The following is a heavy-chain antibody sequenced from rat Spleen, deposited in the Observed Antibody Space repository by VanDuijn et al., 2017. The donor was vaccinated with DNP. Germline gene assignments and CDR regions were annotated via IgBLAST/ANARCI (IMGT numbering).Heavy chain of an antibody. CDR2: ISYSGTT. Sequence: EVQLQESGPGLLKPSQSLSLTCSVTGYSISRTYWGWFRKFPGNKMEWIGHISYSGTTSYHPSLKSRISITRDTSKNQFFLQLSSVTTEDTATYYCARSPESSYIYFPWAYWGQGTLVTVSS. V-gene: IGHV3-1*01. CDR1: GYSISRTY. D-gene: IGHD1-2*01. J-gene: IGHJ3*01. CDR3: ARSPESSYIYFPWAY.